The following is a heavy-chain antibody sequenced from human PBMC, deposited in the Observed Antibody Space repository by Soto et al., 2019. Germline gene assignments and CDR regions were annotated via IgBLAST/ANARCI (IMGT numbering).Heavy chain of an antibody. CDR3: AKDFRSGYYSLYYYYYYGKDV. CDR1: GFTFSSYG. Sequence: GGSLRLCCAASGFTFSSYGMHWVRQAPGKGLAWVAVISYDGSNKYYADSVKGRFTISRDNSKNTLYLQMNGLRAEDTAVYYCAKDFRSGYYSLYYYYYYGKDVWSQGTTDTVSS. D-gene: IGHD3-3*01. V-gene: IGHV3-30*18. J-gene: IGHJ6*02. CDR2: ISYDGSNK.